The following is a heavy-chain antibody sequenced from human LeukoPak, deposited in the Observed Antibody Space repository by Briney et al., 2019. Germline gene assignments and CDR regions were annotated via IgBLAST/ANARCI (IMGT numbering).Heavy chain of an antibody. CDR3: AKINGVGYYDSSGYSDY. Sequence: SETLSLTCTVSGGSISSSSHYWGWIRQPPGKGLEWIGSIYYSGSTYYNPSLKSRVTISVDTSKNQFSLKLSSVTAADTAVYYCAKINGVGYYDSSGYSDYWGQGTLVTVSS. D-gene: IGHD3-22*01. CDR2: IYYSGST. J-gene: IGHJ4*02. CDR1: GGSISSSSHY. V-gene: IGHV4-39*01.